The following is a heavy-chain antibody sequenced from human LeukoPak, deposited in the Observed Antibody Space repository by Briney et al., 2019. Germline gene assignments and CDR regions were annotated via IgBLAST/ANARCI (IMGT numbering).Heavy chain of an antibody. CDR3: AKGGRSLQTY. Sequence: PGGSLRLSCAASGFTFNNYALSWVRLAPGKGLEWVANIKEDGTETYYVDSVKGRFTISRDNAKNSLYLQMNSLRVEDTAVYYCAKGGRSLQTYWGQGTLVTVSS. CDR1: GFTFNNYA. V-gene: IGHV3-7*03. CDR2: IKEDGTET. J-gene: IGHJ4*02. D-gene: IGHD5-24*01.